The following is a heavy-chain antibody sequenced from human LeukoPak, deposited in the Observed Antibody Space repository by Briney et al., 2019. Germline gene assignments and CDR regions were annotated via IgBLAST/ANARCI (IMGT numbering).Heavy chain of an antibody. V-gene: IGHV1-8*02. J-gene: IGHJ6*02. D-gene: IGHD6-13*01. CDR2: MNPNSGNT. Sequence: GASVRDSCKASGHTFTAYYMHWVRQAPGQGLEWMGWMNPNSGNTGYAQKFQGRVTMTRNTSISTAYMELSSLRSEDTAVYYCARVSSSWLKYYGMDVWGQGTTVTVSS. CDR3: ARVSSSWLKYYGMDV. CDR1: GHTFTAYY.